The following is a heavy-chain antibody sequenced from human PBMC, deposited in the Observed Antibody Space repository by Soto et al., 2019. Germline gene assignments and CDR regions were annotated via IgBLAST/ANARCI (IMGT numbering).Heavy chain of an antibody. J-gene: IGHJ4*02. Sequence: ASVKVSCKASGGTFSSYTISWVRQAPGQGLEWMGRIIPILGIANYAQKFQGRVTITADKSTGTAYMELSSLRSEDTAVYYCARARDQHSPRYCSGGSCYSYRFDYWGQGTLVTVSS. D-gene: IGHD2-15*01. CDR1: GGTFSSYT. CDR3: ARARDQHSPRYCSGGSCYSYRFDY. CDR2: IIPILGIA. V-gene: IGHV1-69*02.